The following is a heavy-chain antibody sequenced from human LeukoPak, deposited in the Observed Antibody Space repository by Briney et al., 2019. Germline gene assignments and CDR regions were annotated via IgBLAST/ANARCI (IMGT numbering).Heavy chain of an antibody. CDR1: GFTFSSYA. D-gene: IGHD6-19*01. Sequence: GGSLRLSCAASGFTFSSYAMSWVRQAPGKGLEWVSAISGSGGSTYYADSVKGRFTISRDNSKNPLYLQMNSLRAEVTVVYYCAKAPSGWCSDDWGQGTMVTVSS. CDR3: AKAPSGWCSDD. J-gene: IGHJ4*02. CDR2: ISGSGGST. V-gene: IGHV3-23*01.